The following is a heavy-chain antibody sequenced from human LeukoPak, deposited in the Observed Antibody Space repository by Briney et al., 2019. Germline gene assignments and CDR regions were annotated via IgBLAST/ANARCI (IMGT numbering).Heavy chain of an antibody. CDR3: ARGPGGTGSLFDY. CDR2: MNPNSGDT. J-gene: IGHJ4*02. CDR1: GYTFTSYD. Sequence: ASVKVSCKASGYTFTSYDINWVRQATGQGLEWMGWMNPNSGDTGYVQMFQGRVTMTRSTSISTAYMELSSLRSEDTAVYFCARGPGGTGSLFDYWGQGTPVTVSS. V-gene: IGHV1-8*01. D-gene: IGHD7-27*01.